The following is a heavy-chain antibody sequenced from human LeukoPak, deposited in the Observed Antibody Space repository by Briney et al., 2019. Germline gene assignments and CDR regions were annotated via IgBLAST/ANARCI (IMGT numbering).Heavy chain of an antibody. V-gene: IGHV3-33*01. CDR3: ARDDCSGSSCLAS. D-gene: IGHD2-2*01. CDR2: IWYDGSKE. CDR1: EFTFSRHG. J-gene: IGHJ5*02. Sequence: GGSLRLSCAASEFTFSRHGFHWVRQAPGKGLDWLTTIWYDGSKEYYADAVKGRFTISRDDSKNTLYLQMTGLRVEDTAVYYCARDDCSGSSCLASWGQGTLVTVSS.